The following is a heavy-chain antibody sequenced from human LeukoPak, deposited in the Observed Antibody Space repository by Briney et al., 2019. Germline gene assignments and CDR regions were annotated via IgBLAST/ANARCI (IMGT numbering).Heavy chain of an antibody. Sequence: PSETLSLTCTVSGGSISSYYWSWIRQPPGKGLEWIGYIYYSGSTNYNPSLKSRVTISVDTSKNQFSLKLSSVTAADTAVYYCARIPYSSSWTYYFDYWGQGTLVTVSS. J-gene: IGHJ4*02. CDR2: IYYSGST. V-gene: IGHV4-59*01. D-gene: IGHD6-13*01. CDR1: GGSISSYY. CDR3: ARIPYSSSWTYYFDY.